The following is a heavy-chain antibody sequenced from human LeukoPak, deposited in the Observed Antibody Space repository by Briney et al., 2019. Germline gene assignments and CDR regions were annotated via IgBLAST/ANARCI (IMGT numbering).Heavy chain of an antibody. V-gene: IGHV4-39*01. CDR3: ARRMSRHYFDL. Sequence: SETLSLTCTVSGGSISSSRVYWGWIRQPPRKGLEWLGTIYYGGNTYYSRSLKSRVAIPVETPNNQFSPNLSSLTAADTAVYYCARRMSRHYFDLWGQGTPVTVSS. CDR1: GGSISSSRVY. J-gene: IGHJ4*02. CDR2: IYYGGNT.